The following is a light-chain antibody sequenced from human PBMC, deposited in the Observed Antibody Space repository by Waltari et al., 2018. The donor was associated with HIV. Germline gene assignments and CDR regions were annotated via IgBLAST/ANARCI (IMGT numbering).Light chain of an antibody. J-gene: IGKJ5*01. CDR1: QKSDSNH. Sequence: IVLTQSPGTVSLSPGERATLPCRASQKSDSNHLAWSQHKSGQSPRLLIYDTSKRASGVSDRFSGSGSETDFTLIITSLEPADSAVYVCHQYDRAPITFGQGTRLEI. CDR2: DTS. CDR3: HQYDRAPIT. V-gene: IGKV3-20*01.